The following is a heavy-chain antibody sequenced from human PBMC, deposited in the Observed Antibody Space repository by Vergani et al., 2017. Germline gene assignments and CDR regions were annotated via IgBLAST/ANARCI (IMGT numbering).Heavy chain of an antibody. CDR1: GGSFSGYY. J-gene: IGHJ3*02. CDR2: INHSGST. CDR3: ARIGKNGGKGAFDI. Sequence: QVQLQQWGAGLLKPSETLSLTCAVYGGSFSGYYWSWIRQPPGKGLEWIGEINHSGSTNYNPSLKSRVTISVDTSKNQFSLKLSSVTAADTAVYYCARIGKNGGKGAFDIWGQGTMVTVSS. D-gene: IGHD4-23*01. V-gene: IGHV4-34*01.